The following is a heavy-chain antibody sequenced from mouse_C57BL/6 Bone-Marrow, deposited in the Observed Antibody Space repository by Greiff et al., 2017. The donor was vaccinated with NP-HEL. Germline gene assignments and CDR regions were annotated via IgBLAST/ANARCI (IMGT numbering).Heavy chain of an antibody. V-gene: IGHV14-2*01. CDR3: SIDGNYVPFYSMDY. CDR2: IDPEDGET. J-gene: IGHJ4*01. CDR1: GFNIKDYY. Sequence: VQLQQSGAELVKPGASVKLSCTASGFNIKDYYMHWVKQRTEQGLEWIGRIDPEDGETKYAPKFQGKATLTADTSSNTAYLQLSSLTSEDSAVYYCSIDGNYVPFYSMDYWGQGTSVTVSS. D-gene: IGHD2-1*01.